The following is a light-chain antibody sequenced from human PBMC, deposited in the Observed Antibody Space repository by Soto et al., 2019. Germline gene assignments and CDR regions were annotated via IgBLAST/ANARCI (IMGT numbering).Light chain of an antibody. CDR2: GAS. V-gene: IGKV3-20*01. CDR1: QSVSSNY. CDR3: EQYGSSPLT. Sequence: EIVLTQSPGTLSLSPGERATLSCRASQSVSSNYLAWYQQKPGQAPRLLIYGASIRATGIPDMFSGSGSGTDFTLTISRLEPEDCAVYSCEQYGSSPLTFGGGTKVEIK. J-gene: IGKJ4*01.